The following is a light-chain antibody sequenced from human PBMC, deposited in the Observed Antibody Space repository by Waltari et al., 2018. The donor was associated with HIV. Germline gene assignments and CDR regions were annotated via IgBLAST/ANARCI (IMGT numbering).Light chain of an antibody. CDR1: RTDVGGSQY. J-gene: IGLJ3*02. CDR2: DVT. V-gene: IGLV2-11*01. CDR3: SSYAGSYTWL. Sequence: QSALTQPRSVSGSPGQSVTISCTGTRTDVGGSQYVSWYQNHPGKAPKLIIFDVTQRPSGVPDRFSGSKSGNTASLTISGLQAADEADFYCSSYAGSYTWLFGGGTKVTVL.